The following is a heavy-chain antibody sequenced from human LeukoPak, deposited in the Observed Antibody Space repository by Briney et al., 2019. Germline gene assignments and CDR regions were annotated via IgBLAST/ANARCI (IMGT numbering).Heavy chain of an antibody. V-gene: IGHV5-51*01. CDR3: ARPEGYCSSTSCYFDAFDI. D-gene: IGHD2-2*01. CDR1: GYSFTSYW. J-gene: IGHJ3*02. CDR2: IYPGDSDT. Sequence: AGESLKISCKGSGYSFTSYWIGWVRQMPGKGLEWMGIIYPGDSDTRYSPSFQGQVTISADKSISTAYLQWSSLKASDTAMYYCARPEGYCSSTSCYFDAFDIWGQGTMVTVSS.